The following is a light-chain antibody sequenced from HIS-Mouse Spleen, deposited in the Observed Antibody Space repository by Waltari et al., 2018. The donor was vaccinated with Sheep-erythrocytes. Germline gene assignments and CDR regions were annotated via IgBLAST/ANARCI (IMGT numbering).Light chain of an antibody. CDR1: SSDVGSYNR. CDR3: CSYAGSSTPWV. J-gene: IGLJ3*02. Sequence: QSALTQPASVSGSPGQSITIPCTGTSSDVGSYNRVPWYQQHPGKAPKPMIYEGSKRPSGVSNRFSGSKSGNTASLTISGLQAEDEADYYCCSYAGSSTPWVFGGGTKLTVL. V-gene: IGLV2-23*01. CDR2: EGS.